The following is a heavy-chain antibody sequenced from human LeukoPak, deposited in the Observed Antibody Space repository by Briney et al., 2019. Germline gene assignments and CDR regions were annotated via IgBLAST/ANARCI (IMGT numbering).Heavy chain of an antibody. D-gene: IGHD4-17*01. CDR1: GGTFSSYA. J-gene: IGHJ4*02. V-gene: IGHV1-69*13. Sequence: GASVKVSCKASGGTFSSYAISWVRQAPGQGLEWMGGIIPIFGTANYAQKFQGRDTITADESTSTAYMELSSLRSEDTAVYYCARPATVTTSSIDYWGQGTLVTVSS. CDR3: ARPATVTTSSIDY. CDR2: IIPIFGTA.